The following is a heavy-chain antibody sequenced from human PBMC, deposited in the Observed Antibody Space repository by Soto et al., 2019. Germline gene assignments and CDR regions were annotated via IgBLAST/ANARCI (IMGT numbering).Heavy chain of an antibody. CDR1: GGSISSYY. CDR3: ARASPYDSSGYPQVLDY. Sequence: SETLSLTCTVSGGSISSYYWSWIRQPPGKGLEWIGYIYYSGSTNYNPSLKSRVTISVDTAKNQFSLKLSSVTAADTAVYYCARASPYDSSGYPQVLDYWGQGTLVTVSS. V-gene: IGHV4-59*01. D-gene: IGHD3-22*01. J-gene: IGHJ4*02. CDR2: IYYSGST.